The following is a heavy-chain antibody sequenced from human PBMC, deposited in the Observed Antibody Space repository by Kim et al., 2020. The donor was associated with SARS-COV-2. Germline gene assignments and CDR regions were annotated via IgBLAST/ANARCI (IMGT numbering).Heavy chain of an antibody. CDR3: ARALTYYDFWSGYFPYYYGMDV. V-gene: IGHV1-18*01. CDR2: IRAYNGNT. Sequence: ASVKVSCKASGYTFTSYGISWVRQAPGQGLEWMGRIRAYNGNTNYAQKLQGRVTMTTDTSTNTAYMELRSLRSDDTAVYYCARALTYYDFWSGYFPYYYGMDVWGQGTTVTVSS. J-gene: IGHJ6*02. D-gene: IGHD3-3*01. CDR1: GYTFTSYG.